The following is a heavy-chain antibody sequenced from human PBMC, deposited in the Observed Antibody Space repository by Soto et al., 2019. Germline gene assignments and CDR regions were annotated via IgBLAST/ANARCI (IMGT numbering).Heavy chain of an antibody. Sequence: QVKLLHSGAEVKKPGASVKVSCKASGYTFTSYAMHWVRQAPGQRLEWMGWINAGNGNTKYSHKCQGRATITRYTSASTAYMELSSLRSEDTAVYYCASGFSGGDADGFDPWGQGTLVTVSS. J-gene: IGHJ5*02. CDR2: INAGNGNT. CDR1: GYTFTSYA. V-gene: IGHV1-3*01. CDR3: ASGFSGGDADGFDP. D-gene: IGHD2-21*02.